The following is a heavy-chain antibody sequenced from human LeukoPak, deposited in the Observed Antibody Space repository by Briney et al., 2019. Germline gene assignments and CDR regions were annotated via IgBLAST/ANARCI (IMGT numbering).Heavy chain of an antibody. J-gene: IGHJ3*02. Sequence: GGSLRLSCAASGFTFSSYAMAWIRQAPGKGLEWVSTVTNSGSSTYYADSVKGRFTISRDNSKDTLFLQMNSLRAEDTAVYYCAKENYGGNSKTFDIWGQGTMVTVSS. D-gene: IGHD4-23*01. CDR2: VTNSGSST. V-gene: IGHV3-23*01. CDR1: GFTFSSYA. CDR3: AKENYGGNSKTFDI.